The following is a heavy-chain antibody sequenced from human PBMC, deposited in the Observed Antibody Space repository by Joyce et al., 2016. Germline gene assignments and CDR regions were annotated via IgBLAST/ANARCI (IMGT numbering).Heavy chain of an antibody. CDR2: IMQDGSEK. J-gene: IGHJ4*02. V-gene: IGHV3-7*01. CDR1: GFTFSNYW. D-gene: IGHD3-10*01. CDR3: ARARDYYGSGSQPLDY. Sequence: EVQLVESGGGLVQPGGSLRLSCAASGFTFSNYWMSWVRQAPGKGREWVANIMQDGSEKYYVDSVKSRFTISRDNAENSLYLQMNRLRAEDTAVYYCARARDYYGSGSQPLDYWGQGTLVTISS.